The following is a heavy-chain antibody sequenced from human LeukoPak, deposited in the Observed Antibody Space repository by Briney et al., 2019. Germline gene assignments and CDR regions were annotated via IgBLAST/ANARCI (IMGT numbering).Heavy chain of an antibody. CDR3: VRVALYYYGSESYYLFEH. V-gene: IGHV3-48*01. Sequence: GGSLRISCVASGFIFSSYSMNWVRQAPGKGLEWVSYISSSSSTIYYADSVKGRFTISRDNAKNALYLQMNTLRVEDTAIYYCVRVALYYYGSESYYLFEHWGQGTPVTASS. J-gene: IGHJ4*02. CDR2: ISSSSSTI. D-gene: IGHD3-10*01. CDR1: GFIFSSYS.